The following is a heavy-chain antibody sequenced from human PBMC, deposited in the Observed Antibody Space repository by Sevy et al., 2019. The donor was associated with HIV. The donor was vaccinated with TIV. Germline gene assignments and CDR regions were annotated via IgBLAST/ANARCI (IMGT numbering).Heavy chain of an antibody. CDR3: VRAIQLAASY. J-gene: IGHJ4*02. Sequence: GGSLRLSCESSAINIRDYWMNWVRQAPGKGLEWVANINPDGSKIYYADSVKGRFTISRDSTKNSVFLQMTSLRVEDTAVYYCVRAIQLAASYWGQGMLVTVTS. D-gene: IGHD2-15*01. CDR2: INPDGSKI. CDR1: AINIRDYW. V-gene: IGHV3-7*02.